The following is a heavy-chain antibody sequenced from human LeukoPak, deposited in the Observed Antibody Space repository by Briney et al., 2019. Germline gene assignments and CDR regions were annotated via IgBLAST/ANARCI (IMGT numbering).Heavy chain of an antibody. CDR2: ISSSGSTI. CDR1: GFTFSSYE. D-gene: IGHD3-10*01. J-gene: IGHJ4*02. Sequence: GGSLRLSCAASGFTFSSYEMNWVRQAPGKGLEWVSYISSSGSTIYYADSVKGRFTISRDNAKNSLYLQMNSLRAEDTAVYYCARSRGSGSYPDYWGQGTLVTVSS. V-gene: IGHV3-48*03. CDR3: ARSRGSGSYPDY.